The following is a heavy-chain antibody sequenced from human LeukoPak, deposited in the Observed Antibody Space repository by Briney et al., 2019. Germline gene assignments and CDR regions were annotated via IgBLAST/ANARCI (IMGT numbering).Heavy chain of an antibody. J-gene: IGHJ6*03. CDR2: ITASGDRT. CDR1: GFTFSDYV. D-gene: IGHD3-10*01. Sequence: PGGSLRLSCAASGFTFSDYVMIWVRQAPGKGLEWVSGITASGDRTFYGDSVRGRFTMSRDNSKNAVYLQMNSLRAEDTAVYYCAREGLAHYYGSGSIPHYYYYMDVWGKGTTVTVSS. V-gene: IGHV3-23*01. CDR3: AREGLAHYYGSGSIPHYYYYMDV.